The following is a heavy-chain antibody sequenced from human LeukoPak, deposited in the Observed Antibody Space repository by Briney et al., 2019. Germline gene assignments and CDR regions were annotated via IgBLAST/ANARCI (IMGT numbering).Heavy chain of an antibody. J-gene: IGHJ4*02. CDR3: AREMGRDGYNLREGGYDY. V-gene: IGHV4-59*11. CDR2: IYYSRRT. Sequence: SQSLSLTCTVSGGSLSRHYWSWIRPPPGKGLEWNGYIYYSRRTNYSPALECRVTISVDTSKNQFSLKLSSVTAADTAVYYCAREMGRDGYNLREGGYDYWGQGTLVTVSS. CDR1: GGSLSRHY. D-gene: IGHD5-24*01.